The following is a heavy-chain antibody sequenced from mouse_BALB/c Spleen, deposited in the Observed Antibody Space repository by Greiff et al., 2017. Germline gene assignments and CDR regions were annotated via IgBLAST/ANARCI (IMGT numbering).Heavy chain of an antibody. D-gene: IGHD2-3*01. CDR1: GYTFTSYW. J-gene: IGHJ4*01. Sequence: LQQPGSELVRPGASVKLSCKASGYTFTSYWMHWVKQRHGQGPEWIGNIYPGSGSTNYDEKFKSKGTLTVDTSSSTAYMHLSSLTSEDSAVYYCTTDGYYAMDYWGQGTSVTVSS. CDR3: TTDGYYAMDY. CDR2: IYPGSGST. V-gene: IGHV1S22*01.